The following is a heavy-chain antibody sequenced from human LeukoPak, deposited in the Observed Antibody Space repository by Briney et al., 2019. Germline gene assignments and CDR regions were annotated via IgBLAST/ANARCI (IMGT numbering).Heavy chain of an antibody. J-gene: IGHJ5*02. V-gene: IGHV3-30*18. CDR3: AKAHTVTTLYWFDP. D-gene: IGHD4-17*01. CDR1: GFTFSSYG. Sequence: GGSLRLSCAASGFTFSSYGMHWVRQAPGKGLEWVAVISYDGSNQYYADSVKGRFTISRDNSKNTLYLQVNSLRGADTAVYYCAKAHTVTTLYWFDPWGQGTLVTVSS. CDR2: ISYDGSNQ.